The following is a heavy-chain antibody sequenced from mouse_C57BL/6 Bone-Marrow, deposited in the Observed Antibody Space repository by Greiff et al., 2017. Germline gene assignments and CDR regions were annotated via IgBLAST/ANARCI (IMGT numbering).Heavy chain of an antibody. CDR1: GFNIKDSY. V-gene: IGHV14-1*01. D-gene: IGHD1-1*01. CDR2: IDPEDGDT. Sequence: EVQLQQSGAERVRPGASVKLSCTASGFNIKDSYMHWVKQRPEQGLEWIGRIDPEDGDTEYALKFPGKATITADTSSNTAYLHLSSLTSEDTAVYYCTTYTTVPWYFDVLGTGTTVTVSS. CDR3: TTYTTVPWYFDV. J-gene: IGHJ1*03.